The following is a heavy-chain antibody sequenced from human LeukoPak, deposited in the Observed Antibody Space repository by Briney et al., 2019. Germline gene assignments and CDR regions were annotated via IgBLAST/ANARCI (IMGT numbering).Heavy chain of an antibody. CDR1: GGSFSGYY. J-gene: IGHJ4*02. Sequence: SETLSLTCAVYGGSFSGYYWSWIRQPPGKGLEWIGEINHSGSTNYNPSLKSRVTISVDTSKNQFSLKLSSVTAADTAVYYCARHLRRWLHFQSFDYWGQGTLVTVSS. CDR2: INHSGST. V-gene: IGHV4-34*01. CDR3: ARHLRRWLHFQSFDY. D-gene: IGHD5-24*01.